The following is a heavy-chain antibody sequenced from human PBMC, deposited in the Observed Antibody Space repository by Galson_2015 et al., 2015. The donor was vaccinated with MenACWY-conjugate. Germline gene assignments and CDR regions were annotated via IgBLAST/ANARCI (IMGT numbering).Heavy chain of an antibody. V-gene: IGHV3-23*01. J-gene: IGHJ5*02. CDR3: AKGSNLYVGYFDP. CDR1: GFTFSTHG. Sequence: SLRLSCAASGFTFSTHGMSWIRQAPGKGLEWDSGIDGNGDSIYYADSVTGRFTVSRDNSKNTLYLQMNSLRAEDTAVYYCAKGSNLYVGYFDPSRQGTLATASS. D-gene: IGHD4-11*01. CDR2: IDGNGDSI.